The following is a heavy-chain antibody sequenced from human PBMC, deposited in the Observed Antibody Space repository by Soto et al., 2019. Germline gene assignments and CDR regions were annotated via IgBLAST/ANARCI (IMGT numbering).Heavy chain of an antibody. V-gene: IGHV3-23*01. D-gene: IGHD6-13*01. CDR1: GFTFSNYA. CDR2: ISGSGGGT. CDR3: AKDRWAAGTNYFDY. J-gene: IGHJ4*02. Sequence: EVHLLESGGGLVQPGGFLRLSCAASGFTFSNYAMSWVRQAPGKGLEWVSSISGSGGGTYYADSVKGRFTISRDNSKNTLYLQMNSLRVEDTAVYYCAKDRWAAGTNYFDYWGQGTLVTVSS.